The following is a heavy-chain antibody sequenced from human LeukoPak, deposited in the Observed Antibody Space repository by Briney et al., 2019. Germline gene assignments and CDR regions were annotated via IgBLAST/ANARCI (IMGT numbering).Heavy chain of an antibody. J-gene: IGHJ5*02. D-gene: IGHD3-22*01. CDR3: ARSTTDYYDSSGYRMEGWFDP. Sequence: SETLSLTCTVSGGSISSSSYYWGWIRQPPGKGLEWIGSIYYSGSTYYNPSLKSRVTISVDTSKNQFSLKLSSVTAADTAVYYCARSTTDYYDSSGYRMEGWFDPWGQGTLVTVSS. CDR1: GGSISSSSYY. CDR2: IYYSGST. V-gene: IGHV4-39*01.